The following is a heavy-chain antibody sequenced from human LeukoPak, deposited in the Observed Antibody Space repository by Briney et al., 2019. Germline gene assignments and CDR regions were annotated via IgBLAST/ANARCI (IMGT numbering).Heavy chain of an antibody. D-gene: IGHD6-13*01. CDR2: IIPIFGTA. CDR1: GGTFSSYA. V-gene: IGHV1-69*05. Sequence: GASVKVSCKASGGTFSSYAISWVRQAPGQGLEWMGGIIPIFGTANYAQKFQGRVTITTDESTSTAYMEPSSLRSEDTAVYYCARRSGQQLALFDYWGQGTLVTVSS. CDR3: ARRSGQQLALFDY. J-gene: IGHJ4*02.